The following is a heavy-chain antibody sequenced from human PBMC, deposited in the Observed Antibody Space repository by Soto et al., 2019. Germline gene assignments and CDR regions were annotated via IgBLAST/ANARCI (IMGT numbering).Heavy chain of an antibody. CDR1: GYTFTSYD. V-gene: IGHV1-8*01. CDR2: MNPNSGNT. CDR3: ARGLGDTAMVILDWYFDL. J-gene: IGHJ2*01. D-gene: IGHD5-18*01. Sequence: QVQLVQSGAEVKKPGASVKVSCKASGYTFTSYDINWVRQATGQGLEWMGWMNPNSGNTGYAQKFQGRVTMTRNTSLSTAYMELSSLRSEDTAVYYCARGLGDTAMVILDWYFDLWGRGTLVTVSS.